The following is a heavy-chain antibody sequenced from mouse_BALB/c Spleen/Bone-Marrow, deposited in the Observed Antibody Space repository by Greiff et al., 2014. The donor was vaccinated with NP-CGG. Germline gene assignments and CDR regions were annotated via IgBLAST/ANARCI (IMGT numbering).Heavy chain of an antibody. CDR3: AREGYYGSPFAY. CDR1: GYTFTSYW. J-gene: IGHJ3*01. CDR2: INPSTGYT. V-gene: IGHV1-7*01. Sequence: QVQLQQSGAELAKPGASVKMSCKASGYTFTSYWMHWVKQRPGQGLEWIGYINPSTGYTEYNQKFKDEATLTADKSSSTAYMQLSSLTSEDSAVYYCAREGYYGSPFAYWGQGTLVTVSA. D-gene: IGHD1-1*01.